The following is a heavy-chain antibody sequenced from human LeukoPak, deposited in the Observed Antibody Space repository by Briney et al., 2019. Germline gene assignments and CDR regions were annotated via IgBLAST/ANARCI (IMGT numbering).Heavy chain of an antibody. J-gene: IGHJ4*02. CDR1: GGSISSYY. CDR3: ARVTTWFGEILAGEYFDY. CDR2: IYTSGST. D-gene: IGHD3-10*01. Sequence: ASETLSLTCTVSGGSISSYYWSWIRQPAGKGLEWIGRIYTSGSTNYNPSLKSRVTMSVDTSKNQFSLKLSSVTAADTAVYYCARVTTWFGEILAGEYFDYWGQGTLVTVSS. V-gene: IGHV4-4*07.